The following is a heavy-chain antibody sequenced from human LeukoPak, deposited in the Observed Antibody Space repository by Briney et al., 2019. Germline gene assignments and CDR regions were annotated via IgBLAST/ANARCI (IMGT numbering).Heavy chain of an antibody. J-gene: IGHJ4*02. CDR3: ASRSRGIDY. D-gene: IGHD3-16*01. CDR1: GFTFSSYA. V-gene: IGHV3-53*01. CDR2: IYSGGST. Sequence: PGGSLRLSCAASGFTFSSYAMSWVRQAPGKGLEWVSVIYSGGSTYYADSVKGRFTISRDNSKNTLYLQMNSLRAEDTAVYYCASRSRGIDYWGQGTLVTVSS.